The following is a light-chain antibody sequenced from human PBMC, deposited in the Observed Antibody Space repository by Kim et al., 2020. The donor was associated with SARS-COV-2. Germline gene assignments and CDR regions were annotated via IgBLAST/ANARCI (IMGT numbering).Light chain of an antibody. CDR2: DAS. CDR1: QSISSW. J-gene: IGKJ1*01. V-gene: IGKV1-5*01. CDR3: QQYNSYPRT. Sequence: GDRATITCRARQSISSWLAWYQQKPGKAPKLLIYDASSLESGVPSRFSGSGSGTEFTLTISSLQPDDFATYYCQQYNSYPRTFGQGTKVDIK.